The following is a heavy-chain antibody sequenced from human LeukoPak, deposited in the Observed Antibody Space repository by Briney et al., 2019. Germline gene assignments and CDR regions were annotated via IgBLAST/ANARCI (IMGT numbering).Heavy chain of an antibody. CDR1: GYTFTSYG. CDR2: ISAYNGNT. CDR3: ARDWAGDYNYGVDY. V-gene: IGHV1-18*01. Sequence: GAPVKVSCKASGYTFTSYGISWVRQAPGQGLEWMGWISAYNGNTNYAQKLQGRVTMTTDTSTSTAYMELRSLRSDDTAVYYCARDWAGDYNYGVDYWGQGTLVTVSS. D-gene: IGHD5-24*01. J-gene: IGHJ4*02.